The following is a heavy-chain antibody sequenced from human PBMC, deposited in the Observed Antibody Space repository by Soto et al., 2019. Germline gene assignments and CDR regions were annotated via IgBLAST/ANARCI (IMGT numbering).Heavy chain of an antibody. J-gene: IGHJ5*02. Sequence: SQTLTLTHSVSGESLSSSRFYYARYRNPPGEGLEWIGSIYQTWNAYYNPSLKSRVTISVDTSKNQFSLKLTSVTAADAALYYCARDFFDSSDYTTHWLDPWGQGTLVT. CDR2: IYQTWNA. CDR3: ARDFFDSSDYTTHWLDP. CDR1: GESLSSSRFY. D-gene: IGHD3-22*01. V-gene: IGHV4-39*01.